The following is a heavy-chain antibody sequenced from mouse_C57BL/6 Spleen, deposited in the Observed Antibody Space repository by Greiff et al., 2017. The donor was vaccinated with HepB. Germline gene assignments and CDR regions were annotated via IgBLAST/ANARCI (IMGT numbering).Heavy chain of an antibody. CDR2: ISNGGGST. Sequence: EVKLVESGGGLVQPGGSLKLSCAASGFTFSDYYMYWVRQTPEKRLEWVAYISNGGGSTYYPDTVKGRFTISRDNAKNTLYLQMSRLKSEDTAMYYCARFYYDYDGGYFDVWGTGTTVTVSS. V-gene: IGHV5-12*01. J-gene: IGHJ1*03. CDR3: ARFYYDYDGGYFDV. CDR1: GFTFSDYY. D-gene: IGHD2-4*01.